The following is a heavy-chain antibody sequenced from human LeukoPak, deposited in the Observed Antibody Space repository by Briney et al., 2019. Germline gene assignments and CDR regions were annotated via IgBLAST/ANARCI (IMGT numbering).Heavy chain of an antibody. Sequence: ASVKVSCKASEYTFTGYYMHWVRQAPGQGLEWMGWINPNSGGTNYAQKFQGGVTMTRDTSISTAYMELSRLRSDDTAVYYCARDTAMAFYYMDVWGKGTTVTVSS. V-gene: IGHV1-2*02. CDR1: EYTFTGYY. CDR2: INPNSGGT. D-gene: IGHD5-18*01. CDR3: ARDTAMAFYYMDV. J-gene: IGHJ6*03.